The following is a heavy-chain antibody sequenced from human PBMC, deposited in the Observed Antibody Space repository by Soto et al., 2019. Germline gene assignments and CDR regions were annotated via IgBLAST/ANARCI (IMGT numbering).Heavy chain of an antibody. V-gene: IGHV4-28*01. CDR1: GYSISSSNG. CDR2: IYYSGST. J-gene: IGHJ4*02. D-gene: IGHD6-19*01. Sequence: WETLSLSFAASGYSISSSNGGGWIRQPPGKGLEWIGYIYYSGSTYYNPSLKSRVTMSVDTSKNQFSLKLSSVTAVDTAVYYCARTTRGGRLIYYFDYWGQGTLVTVSS. CDR3: ARTTRGGRLIYYFDY.